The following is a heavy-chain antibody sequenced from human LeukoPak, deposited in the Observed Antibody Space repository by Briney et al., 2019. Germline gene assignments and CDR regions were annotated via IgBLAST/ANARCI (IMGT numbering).Heavy chain of an antibody. J-gene: IGHJ2*01. D-gene: IGHD1-1*01. CDR2: ISYDGSSE. Sequence: TGGSLRLSCAASGFPFSSYGMHWGRQAPGKGLEWVAAISYDGSSEYYADSVKGRFTISRDNAKNSLYLQMNSLRAEDTAVYYCASPIRAGTTLGGPLVWYFDLWGRGTLVTVSS. CDR3: ASPIRAGTTLGGPLVWYFDL. CDR1: GFPFSSYG. V-gene: IGHV3-30*03.